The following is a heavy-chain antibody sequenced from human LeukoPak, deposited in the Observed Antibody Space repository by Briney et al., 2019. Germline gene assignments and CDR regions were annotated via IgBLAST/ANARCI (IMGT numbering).Heavy chain of an antibody. Sequence: PGGSLRLSCGASGFSFSSFWMTWVRQPPGKGLEWVANINERGTEEHYVDSVKGRFTISRDNAMNSLYLQMNSLTGEDTAVYYCASGGHADYWGQGTLVTVSS. CDR2: INERGTEE. V-gene: IGHV3-7*03. CDR1: GFSFSSFW. J-gene: IGHJ4*02. D-gene: IGHD2-15*01. CDR3: ASGGHADY.